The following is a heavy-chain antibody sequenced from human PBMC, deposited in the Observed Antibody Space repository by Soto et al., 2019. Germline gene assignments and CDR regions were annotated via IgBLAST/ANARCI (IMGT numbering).Heavy chain of an antibody. Sequence: RRLSCTSSGFTLSSYWMSWVRQAPGQGLGWVASIKKDGSDKKYVDPVKGRFTISRDNAKNSLYLEMNSLRAEDTAVYYCARVWNDGRIDYWGQGTLVTVSS. D-gene: IGHD1-1*01. J-gene: IGHJ4*02. CDR2: IKKDGSDK. CDR3: ARVWNDGRIDY. V-gene: IGHV3-7*01. CDR1: GFTLSSYW.